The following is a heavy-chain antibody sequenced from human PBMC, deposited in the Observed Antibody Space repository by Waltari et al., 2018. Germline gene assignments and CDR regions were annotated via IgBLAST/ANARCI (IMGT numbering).Heavy chain of an antibody. CDR2: IVTADDT. Sequence: EVQLVESGGGLVQPGGSLRLSCAASGFIFSNYAMHWVRQATGKGLAWVSAIVTADDTYYPDSLKGRFNISRENVKNSFFLQMNSLRAGDTAVYYCTRAGSGNWDFDLWGRGTLVTVSS. CDR1: GFIFSNYA. D-gene: IGHD6-19*01. J-gene: IGHJ2*01. CDR3: TRAGSGNWDFDL. V-gene: IGHV3-13*01.